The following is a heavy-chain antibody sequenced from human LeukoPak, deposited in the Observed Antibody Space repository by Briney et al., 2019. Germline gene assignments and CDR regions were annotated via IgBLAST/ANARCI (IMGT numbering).Heavy chain of an antibody. V-gene: IGHV3-66*01. J-gene: IGHJ4*02. Sequence: GGSLRLSCAASGFTVSSNYMSWVRQAPGKGLEWVSVIYSGGSTYYADSVKGRFTISRDNSKNTLYLQMNSLRAEDTAVYYCAREIAPDSSGYFYPHAYFDYWGQGTLVTVSS. CDR3: AREIAPDSSGYFYPHAYFDY. CDR2: IYSGGST. CDR1: GFTVSSNY. D-gene: IGHD3-22*01.